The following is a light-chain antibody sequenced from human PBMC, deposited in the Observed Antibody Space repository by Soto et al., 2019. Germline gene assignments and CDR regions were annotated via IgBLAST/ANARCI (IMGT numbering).Light chain of an antibody. V-gene: IGLV2-8*01. CDR3: LSYADTAYV. CDR1: SSDVGGYNY. CDR2: EVS. Sequence: QSALTQPPSASGSPGKSVTISCAGTSSDVGGYNYVSWYQQYPGKVPKLMIYEVSERPSGVPDRFSGSKSGNTAFLTVSGLQAEDEADYYCLSYADTAYVFGTGTKLTVL. J-gene: IGLJ1*01.